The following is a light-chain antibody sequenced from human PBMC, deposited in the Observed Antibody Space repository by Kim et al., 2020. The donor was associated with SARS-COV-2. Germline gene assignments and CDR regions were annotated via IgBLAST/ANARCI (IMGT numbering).Light chain of an antibody. CDR2: GAS. CDR3: QQYAASPVT. J-gene: IGKJ2*01. CDR1: QSVSNSY. Sequence: LSPGERATLSSRASQSVSNSYLAWYQQKPGQAPRLLIFGASSRATGIPDRFSGSGSGTDFTLTISRLEAEDFAVYSCQQYAASPVTFGRGTKLEI. V-gene: IGKV3-20*01.